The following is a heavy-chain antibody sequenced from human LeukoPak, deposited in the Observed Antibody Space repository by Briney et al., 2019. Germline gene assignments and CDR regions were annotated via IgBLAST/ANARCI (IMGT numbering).Heavy chain of an antibody. J-gene: IGHJ5*02. CDR1: GGSFSGYY. Sequence: SETLSLTCAVYGGSFSGYYWRWIRQPPGKGLEWIGEINHSGSTNYNPSLKSRVTMSVDTSKNQFSLKLSSVTAADTAVYYCAREGFAVHSSSWYPWFDPWGQGTLVTVSS. D-gene: IGHD6-13*01. V-gene: IGHV4-34*01. CDR2: INHSGST. CDR3: AREGFAVHSSSWYPWFDP.